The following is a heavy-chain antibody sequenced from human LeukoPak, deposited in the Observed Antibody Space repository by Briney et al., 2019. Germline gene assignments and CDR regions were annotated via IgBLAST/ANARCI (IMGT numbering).Heavy chain of an antibody. D-gene: IGHD3-16*01. J-gene: IGHJ5*02. V-gene: IGHV4-4*09. Sequence: PSETLSLTCTVSGDSISSYYWSWIRQPPGKGLEWIGYIYSRGSTKNNPSLKSRVTISMDTSKNQFALKLSSVTAADTAVYYCARQGGGGPASDWFDPWGQGTLVTVSS. CDR2: IYSRGST. CDR1: GDSISSYY. CDR3: ARQGGGGPASDWFDP.